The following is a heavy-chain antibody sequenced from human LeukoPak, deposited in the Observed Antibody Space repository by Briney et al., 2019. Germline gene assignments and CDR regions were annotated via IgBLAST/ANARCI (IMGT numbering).Heavy chain of an antibody. J-gene: IGHJ3*02. CDR2: IYSGGST. D-gene: IGHD6-25*01. CDR1: GFTVSSNY. Sequence: GGSLRLSCAPSGFTVSSNYMSWVRQAPGKGLEWVSVIYSGGSTYYADSVKGRFTISRENSKNTLYLQMNSLRAEDTAVYYCAREDAAAFDIWGQGTMVTVSS. V-gene: IGHV3-53*01. CDR3: AREDAAAFDI.